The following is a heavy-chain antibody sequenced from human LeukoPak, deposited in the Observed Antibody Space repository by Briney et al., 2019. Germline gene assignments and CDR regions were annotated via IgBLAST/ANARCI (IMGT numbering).Heavy chain of an antibody. CDR3: ARQLYCSGGSCYGAFDI. CDR2: IYTSGST. V-gene: IGHV4-4*07. CDR1: GGSISSYY. Sequence: SETLSLTCTVSGGSISSYYWSWIRQPAGKGLEWIGRIYTSGSTNYNPSLKSRVTMSVDTSKNQFSLKLSSVTAADTAVYYCARQLYCSGGSCYGAFDIWGQGTMVTVS. D-gene: IGHD2-15*01. J-gene: IGHJ3*02.